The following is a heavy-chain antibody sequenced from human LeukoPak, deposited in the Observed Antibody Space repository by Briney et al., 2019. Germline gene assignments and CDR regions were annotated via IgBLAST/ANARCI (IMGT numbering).Heavy chain of an antibody. V-gene: IGHV3-15*01. CDR1: GFTFSNAW. CDR2: IKSKTDGGTT. J-gene: IGHJ3*02. D-gene: IGHD2-2*01. CDR3: TSRYCSSTSCYSYDAFDI. Sequence: GGSLRLSCAASGFTFSNAWMSWVCQAPGKGLEWVGRIKSKTDGGTTDYAAPVKGRFTISRDDSKNTLYLQMNSLKTEDTAVYYCTSRYCSSTSCYSYDAFDIWGQGTMVTVSS.